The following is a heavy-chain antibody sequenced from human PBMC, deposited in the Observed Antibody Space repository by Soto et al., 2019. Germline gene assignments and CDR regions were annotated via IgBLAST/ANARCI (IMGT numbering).Heavy chain of an antibody. J-gene: IGHJ4*02. V-gene: IGHV3-30-3*01. D-gene: IGHD3-10*01. CDR2: ISYDGSNK. CDR1: GFTFSNYA. CDR3: ARDRYGSGSYYNLFDY. Sequence: GGSLRLSCAASGFTFSNYAMHWVRQAPGKGLEWVAVISYDGSNKYYADSVKGRFTISRDNSKNTLYLQMNSLRAEDTAVYYCARDRYGSGSYYNLFDYWGQGTLVTVSS.